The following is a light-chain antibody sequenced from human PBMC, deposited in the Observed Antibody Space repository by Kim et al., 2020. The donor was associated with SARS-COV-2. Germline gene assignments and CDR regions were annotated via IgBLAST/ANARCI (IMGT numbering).Light chain of an antibody. J-gene: IGLJ2*01. V-gene: IGLV1-47*01. CDR1: SSNIGSNY. CDR2: RNN. Sequence: GQRVTLPCSGSSSNIGSNYVYWYQQLPGTAPKLLIYRNNHRPSGVPDRFSGSKSGTSASLAISGLRSEDEADYYCAAWDDSLSGVVFGGGTQLTVL. CDR3: AAWDDSLSGVV.